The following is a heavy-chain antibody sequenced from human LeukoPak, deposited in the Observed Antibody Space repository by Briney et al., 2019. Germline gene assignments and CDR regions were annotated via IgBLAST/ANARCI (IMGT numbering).Heavy chain of an antibody. CDR3: ASQLWYYYYYGMDV. Sequence: ASVKVSCTASGYTFTSYYMHWVRQAPGQGLEWMGIIIPSGGSTSYAQKFRGRVTMTRDTSTSTVYMELSSLRSEDTAVYYCASQLWYYYYYGMDVWGQGTTVTVSS. D-gene: IGHD5-18*01. J-gene: IGHJ6*02. CDR1: GYTFTSYY. CDR2: IIPSGGST. V-gene: IGHV1-46*01.